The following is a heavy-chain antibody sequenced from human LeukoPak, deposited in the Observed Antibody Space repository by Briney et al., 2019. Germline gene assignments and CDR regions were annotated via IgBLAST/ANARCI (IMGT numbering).Heavy chain of an antibody. CDR1: GYSISSGYY. CDR3: TTYYYDSSGYWSKWYYFDY. Sequence: ETLSLTCTVSGYSISSGYYWGWIRQPPGKGLEWVGRIKSKTDGGTTDYAAPVKGRFTISRDDSENTLYLQMNSLKTEDTAVYYCTTYYYDSSGYWSKWYYFDYWGQGTLVTVSS. CDR2: IKSKTDGGTT. D-gene: IGHD3-22*01. V-gene: IGHV3-15*01. J-gene: IGHJ4*02.